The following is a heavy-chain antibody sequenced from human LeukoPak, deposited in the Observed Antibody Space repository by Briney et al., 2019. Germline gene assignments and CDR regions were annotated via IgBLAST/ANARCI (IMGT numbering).Heavy chain of an antibody. Sequence: SETLSLTCTVSGGSISSSSYYWGWIRQPPGKGLESIGSIYYSGSTYYSPSLKSRVTISVDTSKNQFSLKLSSVTAADTAVYYCARMRDIVVVPAGNWFDPWGQGTLVTVSS. CDR1: GGSISSSSYY. V-gene: IGHV4-39*01. CDR3: ARMRDIVVVPAGNWFDP. CDR2: IYYSGST. J-gene: IGHJ5*02. D-gene: IGHD2-2*01.